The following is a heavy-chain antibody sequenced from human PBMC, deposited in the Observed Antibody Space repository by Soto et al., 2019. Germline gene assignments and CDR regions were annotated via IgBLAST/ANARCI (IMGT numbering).Heavy chain of an antibody. D-gene: IGHD3-16*01. CDR1: GGTFSSYT. CDR3: ARDVIGHDNYETIGYYFDH. J-gene: IGHJ4*02. CDR2: IIPIRGIA. Sequence: GASLKVSCKASGGTFSSYTISWVRQAPGQGLEWMGRIIPIRGIARYAQKFQGRVTMTGDKSTSTAYMELSGLRSEDTAVYYCARDVIGHDNYETIGYYFDHWGPGTLVTVSS. V-gene: IGHV1-69*04.